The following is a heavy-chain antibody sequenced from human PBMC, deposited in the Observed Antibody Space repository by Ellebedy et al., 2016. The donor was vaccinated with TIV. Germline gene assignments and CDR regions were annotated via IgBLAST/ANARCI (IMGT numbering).Heavy chain of an antibody. J-gene: IGHJ4*02. V-gene: IGHV3-21*01. CDR1: GFTFSSYS. CDR2: ISSSSSYI. Sequence: GGSLRLXCAASGFTFSSYSMNWVRQAPGKGLEWVSSISSSSSYIYYADSVKGRFTISRDNSKNTLYLQMNSLRAEDTAVYYCARDHYDFWSGYYYWGQGTLVTVSS. CDR3: ARDHYDFWSGYYY. D-gene: IGHD3-3*01.